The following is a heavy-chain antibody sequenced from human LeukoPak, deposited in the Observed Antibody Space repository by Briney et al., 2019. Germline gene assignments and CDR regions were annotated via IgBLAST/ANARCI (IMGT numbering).Heavy chain of an antibody. D-gene: IGHD7-27*01. J-gene: IGHJ4*02. CDR2: IYTSGST. CDR1: GGSISNYY. V-gene: IGHV4-4*07. Sequence: SETLSLTCTVSGGSISNYYWSWLRQPAGKGLEWIGRIYTSGSTNYKPSLKSRLTMSVDTSKNQFSLRLSSVTAADTAVYYCARHDPNWGTYYWGKGTLVTVSS. CDR3: ARHDPNWGTYY.